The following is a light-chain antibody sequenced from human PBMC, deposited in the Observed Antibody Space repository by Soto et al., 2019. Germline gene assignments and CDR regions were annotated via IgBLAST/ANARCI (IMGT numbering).Light chain of an antibody. V-gene: IGKV3-15*01. Sequence: EIVMTQSPATLSVSPGERATLSCRASQSVSSSQLAWYQQQPGQSPRLLIYGASTRATGIPARFSGSGSGTEFTLTISSLESEDFAVYYWQQYSSWPLTFGGGTKVEIK. CDR1: QSVSSSQ. J-gene: IGKJ4*01. CDR2: GAS. CDR3: QQYSSWPLT.